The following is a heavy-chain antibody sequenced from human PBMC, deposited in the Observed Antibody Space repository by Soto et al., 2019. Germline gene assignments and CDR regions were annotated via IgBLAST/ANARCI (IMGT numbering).Heavy chain of an antibody. CDR3: ARDASGTIGGMDV. D-gene: IGHD1-1*01. CDR2: LYSGGSM. V-gene: IGHV3-53*01. Sequence: EVQIVESGGGVVQPGGSLRLSCVASGFNVSANYMSWVRQTPGKGLEWVSVLYSGGSMFYVESVKGRFTISRDNAKNTLYLQMNTLRVEDTAVYYCARDASGTIGGMDVWGQGTTVTVSS. J-gene: IGHJ6*02. CDR1: GFNVSANY.